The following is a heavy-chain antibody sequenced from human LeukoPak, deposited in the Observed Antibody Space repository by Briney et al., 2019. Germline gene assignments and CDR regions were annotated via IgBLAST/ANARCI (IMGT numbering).Heavy chain of an antibody. J-gene: IGHJ5*02. D-gene: IGHD3-22*01. CDR2: ISSSGSSI. CDR1: GFTFSSYE. V-gene: IGHV3-48*03. CDR3: TRTTYDRSGLNWFDP. Sequence: PGGSLRLSCAAPGFTFSSYEMNWVRQAPGKGLEWVSYISSSGSSIYYADSVKGRFTISRDNAKNSLYLQMNSLRAEDTAVYYCTRTTYDRSGLNWFDPWGQGTLVTVSS.